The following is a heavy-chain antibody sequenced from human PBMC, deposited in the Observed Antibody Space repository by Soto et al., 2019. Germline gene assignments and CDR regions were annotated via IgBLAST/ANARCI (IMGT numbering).Heavy chain of an antibody. CDR3: ARDGPYYSGFDV. J-gene: IGHJ6*02. Sequence: QVQLQESGPGLVKPSQTLSLTCTVSGDSISNSDYYWNWIRQSPGKGPEWIASIDYSGSTYYNPSLKSRVVISADTSKNLFSLKLRSVTAADTALYFCARDGPYYSGFDVWGQGTTVTVSS. CDR2: IDYSGST. CDR1: GDSISNSDYY. V-gene: IGHV4-30-4*01.